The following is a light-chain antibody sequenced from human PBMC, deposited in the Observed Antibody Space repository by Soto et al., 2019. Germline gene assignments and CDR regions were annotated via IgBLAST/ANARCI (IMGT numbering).Light chain of an antibody. V-gene: IGKV1-39*01. CDR1: QTVKKN. CDR3: QQTYSHPRT. J-gene: IGKJ1*01. CDR2: GSS. Sequence: DIQMTQSPSSVSASVGDSVSFACQSSQTVKKNVNWYQHKRGKAPKLLISGSSNLQNGVPPRFSGSGTGTDFTLTINSLQPEDAATYYCQQTYSHPRTFGQGTSVDIK.